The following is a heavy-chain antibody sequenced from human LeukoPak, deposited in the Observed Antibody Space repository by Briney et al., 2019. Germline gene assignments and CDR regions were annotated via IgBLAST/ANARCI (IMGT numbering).Heavy chain of an antibody. CDR2: IIPIFGTT. CDR1: GGTFSSYA. CDR3: ARGCSFYGDYYYYYMDV. V-gene: IGHV1-69*01. Sequence: SVKVSCKASGGTFSSYAISWVRQAPGQRLEWMGGIIPIFGTTNYAQKFQGRVTITADESTSTAYMELSSLRSEDTAVYYCARGCSFYGDYYYYYMDVWGKGTPVTVSS. J-gene: IGHJ6*03. D-gene: IGHD4-17*01.